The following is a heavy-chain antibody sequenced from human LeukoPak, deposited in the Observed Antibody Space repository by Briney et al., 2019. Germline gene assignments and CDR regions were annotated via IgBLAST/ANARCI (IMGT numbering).Heavy chain of an antibody. Sequence: SVNVSCKASGGTFSSYAISWVRQAPGQGLEWMGGIIPIFGTANYAQKFQGRVTITADESTSTAYMELSSLRSEDTAVYYCARGLGDILTGYYCNWGQGTLVTVSS. J-gene: IGHJ4*02. V-gene: IGHV1-69*01. CDR2: IIPIFGTA. CDR1: GGTFSSYA. D-gene: IGHD3-9*01. CDR3: ARGLGDILTGYYCN.